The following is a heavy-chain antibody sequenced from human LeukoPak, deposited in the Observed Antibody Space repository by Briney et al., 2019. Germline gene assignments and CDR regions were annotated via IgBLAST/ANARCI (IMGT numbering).Heavy chain of an antibody. Sequence: KPGGSLRLSCAASGFTFSSYSMNWVRQAPGKGLEWVSSISSSSSYIYYADSVKGRFTISRDNAKNSLYLQMNSLRAEDTAVYYCAKRSGGGYYYYYMDVWGKGTTVTVSS. CDR3: AKRSGGGYYYYYMDV. CDR1: GFTFSSYS. V-gene: IGHV3-21*01. CDR2: ISSSSSYI. D-gene: IGHD1-26*01. J-gene: IGHJ6*03.